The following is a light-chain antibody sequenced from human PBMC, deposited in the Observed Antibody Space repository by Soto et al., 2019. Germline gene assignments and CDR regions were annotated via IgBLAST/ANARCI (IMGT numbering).Light chain of an antibody. Sequence: IPMTQSPSSLSASVGDRVTITCRTTQNIRNYLNWYQQKPGKAPKLLIYAASGLQSGVPSRFSASGSGTDFTLNISYLQPEDFAAYYCQQTYSVPATFGQGTKVE. CDR1: QNIRNY. J-gene: IGKJ1*01. CDR3: QQTYSVPAT. CDR2: AAS. V-gene: IGKV1-39*01.